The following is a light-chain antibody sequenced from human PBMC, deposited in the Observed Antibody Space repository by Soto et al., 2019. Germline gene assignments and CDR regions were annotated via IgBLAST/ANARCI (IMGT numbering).Light chain of an antibody. CDR3: QQYSSSPRT. J-gene: IGKJ1*01. V-gene: IGKV1-5*03. CDR1: ERIGSW. CDR2: KAS. Sequence: DVQMTQSPSTLSASVGDRVTITCRASERIGSWLAWYQLKPGTVPKLLIYKASTLTKGVTSTFSVSGSGTEFNLTINRLQPDDFEAYYCQQYSSSPRTFGQGTKVDIK.